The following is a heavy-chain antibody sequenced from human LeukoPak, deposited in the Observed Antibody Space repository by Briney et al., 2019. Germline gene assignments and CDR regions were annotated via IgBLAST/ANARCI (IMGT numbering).Heavy chain of an antibody. Sequence: GGSLRLSCAASGFTFSSYWMHWVRQAPGKGLVWVSRINTDGRTTTYADSVKGRFTISRGNAKNTLYLQMNTLRAEDTAVYYCAKDTTGSNFDYWGQGTLVTVSS. CDR1: GFTFSSYW. D-gene: IGHD2/OR15-2a*01. J-gene: IGHJ4*02. CDR2: INTDGRTT. V-gene: IGHV3-74*01. CDR3: AKDTTGSNFDY.